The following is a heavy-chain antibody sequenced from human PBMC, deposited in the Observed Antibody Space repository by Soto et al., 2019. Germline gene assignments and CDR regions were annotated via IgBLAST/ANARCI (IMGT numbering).Heavy chain of an antibody. CDR2: ISSSSSYT. V-gene: IGHV3-11*05. D-gene: IGHD3-9*01. CDR1: GITFSDYY. Sequence: QVQLVESGGGLVKPGGSLRLSCAASGITFSDYYMSWIRQAPGKGLEWVSYISSSSSYTNYADSVKGRFTISRDNAKNSLYLQMYSLRAEDTAVYYCARVYYDILTGSLPFDYWGQGTLVTVSS. CDR3: ARVYYDILTGSLPFDY. J-gene: IGHJ4*02.